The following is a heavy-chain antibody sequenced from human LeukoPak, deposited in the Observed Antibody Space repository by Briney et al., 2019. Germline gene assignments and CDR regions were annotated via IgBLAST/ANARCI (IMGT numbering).Heavy chain of an antibody. CDR1: GFTFSNAW. D-gene: IGHD3-16*01. V-gene: IGHV3-49*04. J-gene: IGHJ4*02. CDR2: IRSKAYGGTT. CDR3: TRDGGDY. Sequence: PGGSLRLSGAASGFTFSNAWMNWVRQAPGKGLEWVGFIRSKAYGGTTEYAASVKGRFTISRDDSKSIAYLQMNSLKTEDTAVYYCTRDGGDYWGQGTLVTVSS.